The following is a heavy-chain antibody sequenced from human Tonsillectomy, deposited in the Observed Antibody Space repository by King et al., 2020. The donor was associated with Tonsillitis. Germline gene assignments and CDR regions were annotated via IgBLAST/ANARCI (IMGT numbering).Heavy chain of an antibody. D-gene: IGHD3-22*01. CDR2: ISGSGVST. J-gene: IGHJ4*02. CDR3: AKDNSTRDFYDSSGPEGFDY. Sequence: VQLLESGGGLVQPGGSLRLSCAASGFTFSNYAMIWVRQAPGKGLEWVSGISGSGVSTYYADSGKGRFTISRDNSKNTLYLQMNSLRPEDTAVYYCAKDNSTRDFYDSSGPEGFDYWGQGTLVTVSS. V-gene: IGHV3-23*01. CDR1: GFTFSNYA.